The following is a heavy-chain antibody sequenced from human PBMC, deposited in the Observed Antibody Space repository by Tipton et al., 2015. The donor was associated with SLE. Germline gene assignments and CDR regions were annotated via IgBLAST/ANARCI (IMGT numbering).Heavy chain of an antibody. D-gene: IGHD3-10*01. J-gene: IGHJ6*04. V-gene: IGHV1-69*01. Sequence: QVQLVQSGPEVKKPGSSVKVSCKVSGDTFSRSPLSWVRQAPGQGLEWMGGIIPMFTTANYAERFQDRLTITADESTTTAYMELRSLRSEDTAVYYCARDRGVAADMDIWGKGTNVTVSS. CDR2: IIPMFTTA. CDR3: ARDRGVAADMDI. CDR1: GDTFSRSP.